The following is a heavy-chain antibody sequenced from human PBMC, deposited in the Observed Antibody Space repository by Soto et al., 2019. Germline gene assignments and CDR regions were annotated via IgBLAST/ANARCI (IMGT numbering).Heavy chain of an antibody. J-gene: IGHJ6*02. CDR2: IYYSGST. Sequence: SETLSLTCTVSGGSISSGDYYWSWIRQPPGKGLEWIGYIYYSGSTYYNPSLKSRVTISVDTSKNQFSLKLSSVTAADTAVYYCARGLVVLLLSAIGYHRDGMDVRSQGSSDIGSS. D-gene: IGHD2-2*01. V-gene: IGHV4-30-4*01. CDR3: ARGLVVLLLSAIGYHRDGMDV. CDR1: GGSISSGDYY.